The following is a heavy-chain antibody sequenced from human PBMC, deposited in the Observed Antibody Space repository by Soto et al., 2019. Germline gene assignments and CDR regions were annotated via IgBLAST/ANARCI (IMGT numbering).Heavy chain of an antibody. D-gene: IGHD3-3*01. J-gene: IGHJ4*02. Sequence: SQTLSLTCTISGDSVSSNSAAWNWIRQSPSRGFEWLGRTYYRSKWYNDYAVSVKSRITINPDTSKNQFSLQLNSVTPEDTAVYYCAKEGTIFGVVTYYFDYWGQGTLVTVSS. CDR3: AKEGTIFGVVTYYFDY. CDR1: GDSVSSNSAA. V-gene: IGHV6-1*01. CDR2: TYYRSKWYN.